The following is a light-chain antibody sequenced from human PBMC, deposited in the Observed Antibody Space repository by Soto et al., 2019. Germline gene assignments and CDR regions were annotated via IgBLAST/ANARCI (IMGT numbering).Light chain of an antibody. V-gene: IGLV1-44*01. J-gene: IGLJ1*01. CDR2: STS. CDR3: AAWDGSLNGPYV. CDR1: SSNIGSFT. Sequence: QAVGSQPPSASGTPGQRVTISCSGSSSNIGSFTVSWYQQLPGRAPKLLIYSTSQRSSGVPDRFSGSKSGTSASLAIGGLQSEDEAEYYCAAWDGSLNGPYVFGTGTKVTVL.